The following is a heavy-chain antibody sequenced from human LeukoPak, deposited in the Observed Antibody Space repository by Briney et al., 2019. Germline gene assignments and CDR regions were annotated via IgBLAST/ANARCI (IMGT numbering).Heavy chain of an antibody. CDR1: GFTFSSYG. Sequence: GGSLRLSCAASGFTFSSYGMHWVRQALGKGLEWVSAISWNGGSLDYADSVKGRFTISRDNAKNSLYLQMNSLRPEDTALYYCAKDVEWFSYGMDVWGQGTTVTVSS. J-gene: IGHJ6*02. V-gene: IGHV3-9*01. CDR3: AKDVEWFSYGMDV. D-gene: IGHD3-9*01. CDR2: ISWNGGSL.